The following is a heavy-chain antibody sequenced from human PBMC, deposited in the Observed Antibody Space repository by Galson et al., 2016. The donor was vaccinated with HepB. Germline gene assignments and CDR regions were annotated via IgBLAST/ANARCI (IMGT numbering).Heavy chain of an antibody. CDR1: GFTFSRYG. CDR3: ARDSFTIFGVTPNWFDP. D-gene: IGHD3-3*01. V-gene: IGHV3-33*01. J-gene: IGHJ5*02. Sequence: SLRLSCAASGFTFSRYGMHWVRQAPGKGLEWVAVILYDGSKKYYADYVKGRFTISRDNSKNTLYLQMNSLRAEDTAVYYCARDSFTIFGVTPNWFDPWGQGTLVTVSS. CDR2: ILYDGSKK.